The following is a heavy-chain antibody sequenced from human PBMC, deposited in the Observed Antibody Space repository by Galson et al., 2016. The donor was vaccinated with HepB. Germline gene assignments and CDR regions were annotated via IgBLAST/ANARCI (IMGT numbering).Heavy chain of an antibody. CDR1: GGSLSGYY. CDR2: INHSERS. D-gene: IGHD3-3*01. CDR3: ARGHLGGHDFWSGMNGVWFDP. J-gene: IGHJ5*02. V-gene: IGHV4-34*01. Sequence: SETLSLTCAVYGGSLSGYYWSWIRQAPGKGLEWIGEINHSERSKNNPSLKSRVTMSLDTSKNQISLKLSSVTAADTAVYYCARGHLGGHDFWSGMNGVWFDPWGQGTLVSVSS.